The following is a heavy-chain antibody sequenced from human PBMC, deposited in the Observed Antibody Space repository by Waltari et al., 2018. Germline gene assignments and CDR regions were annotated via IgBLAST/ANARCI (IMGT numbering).Heavy chain of an antibody. D-gene: IGHD3-10*01. CDR2: IFYSGST. Sequence: QVQLQESGPGLVKPSQTLSLTCTVPGGSISSGNYYWSWIRQSPGNGLELIGKIFYSGSTNYNPSLKSRLTISVDKSKNQFSRKMSSVTAADTAVYYCARIRGAGLLDYWGQGTLVTVSS. CDR1: GGSISSGNYY. J-gene: IGHJ4*02. V-gene: IGHV4-30-4*01. CDR3: ARIRGAGLLDY.